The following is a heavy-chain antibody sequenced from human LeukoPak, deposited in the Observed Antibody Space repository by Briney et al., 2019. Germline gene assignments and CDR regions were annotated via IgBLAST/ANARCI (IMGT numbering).Heavy chain of an antibody. CDR3: ARDGYSFQLAMDV. CDR1: GGSISSSSYY. CDR2: IYYSGST. Sequence: SSETLSLTCTVSGGSISSSSYYWGWIRQPPGKGLEWIGSIYYSGSTYYNPSLKSRVTISVDTSKNQFSLKLSSVTAADTAVYYCARDGYSFQLAMDVWGKGTTVTVSS. J-gene: IGHJ6*04. V-gene: IGHV4-39*07. D-gene: IGHD5-18*01.